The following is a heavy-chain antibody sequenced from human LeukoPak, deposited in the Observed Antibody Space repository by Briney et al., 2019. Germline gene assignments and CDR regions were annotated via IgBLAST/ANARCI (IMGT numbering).Heavy chain of an antibody. J-gene: IGHJ4*02. Sequence: PGGSLRLSCAASGFTLSSNYMNWVRQAPGKGLEWVSVIYSGGDTYYGDSVKGRFTISRDNSKNTLYLQMNSLRAEDTAVYYCAREGGGSYWGQGTLVTVSS. CDR1: GFTLSSNY. CDR3: AREGGGSY. CDR2: IYSGGDT. D-gene: IGHD1-26*01. V-gene: IGHV3-66*01.